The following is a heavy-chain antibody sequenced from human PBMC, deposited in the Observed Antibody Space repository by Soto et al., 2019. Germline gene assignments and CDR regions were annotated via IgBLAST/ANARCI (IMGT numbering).Heavy chain of an antibody. CDR2: INHSGST. D-gene: IGHD6-19*01. J-gene: IGHJ3*02. CDR1: GGSFSGYY. Sequence: PSETLSLTCAVYGGSFSGYYWSWIRQPPGKGLEWIGEINHSGSTNYNPTLKSRVTISVDTSKNQFSLKLSSVTAADTAVYYCARQRSYSSGWYGYGGAFDIWGQGTMVTVSS. CDR3: ARQRSYSSGWYGYGGAFDI. V-gene: IGHV4-34*01.